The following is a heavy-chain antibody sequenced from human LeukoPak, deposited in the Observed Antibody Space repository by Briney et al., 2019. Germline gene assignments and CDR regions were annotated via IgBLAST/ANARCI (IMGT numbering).Heavy chain of an antibody. CDR1: GFSFSSYD. CDR3: ASGPQSDY. CDR2: ISSGGGTI. Sequence: GGAVRLSCAASGFSFSSYDINWVRQAPGKGLEWISYISSGGGTIYYADSVKGRFTISRDNAKNSLHLQMNSLRAEDTAVYYCASGPQSDYWGQGTLVTVSP. J-gene: IGHJ4*02. V-gene: IGHV3-48*03.